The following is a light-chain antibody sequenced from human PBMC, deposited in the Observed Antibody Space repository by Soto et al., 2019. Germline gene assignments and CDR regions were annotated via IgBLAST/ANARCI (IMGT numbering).Light chain of an antibody. Sequence: DIVMTQSPDSLAVSLGERATINCKSSQSLLYSSNSKNYLAWYQRKSGQPPKLLIYWASTRESGVPDRFSGSGSGTDFTLTISSLQDDDVAVYYWQQYLSIPRTFGQGTKVEIK. V-gene: IGKV4-1*01. J-gene: IGKJ1*01. CDR2: WAS. CDR1: QSLLYSSNSKNY. CDR3: QQYLSIPRT.